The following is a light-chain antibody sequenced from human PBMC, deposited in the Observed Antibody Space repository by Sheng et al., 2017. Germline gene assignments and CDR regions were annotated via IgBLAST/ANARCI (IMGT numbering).Light chain of an antibody. CDR2: RAS. V-gene: IGKV3-15*01. CDR3: QQYNNWPET. Sequence: EIVLTQSPATLSVSPGETATLSCRTSQSISSNLAWYQQKPGQAPRLLIYRASTRATGIPARFSGSGSGTEFTLTINSLQSEDFAVYYCQQYNNWPETFGQGTKVEIK. CDR1: QSISSN. J-gene: IGKJ1*01.